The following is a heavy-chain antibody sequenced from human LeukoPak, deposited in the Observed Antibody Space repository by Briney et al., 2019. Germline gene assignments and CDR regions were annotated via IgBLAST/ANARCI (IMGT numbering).Heavy chain of an antibody. J-gene: IGHJ4*02. CDR1: GFTFSSYG. D-gene: IGHD6-19*01. Sequence: PGRYLRLSCAASGFTFSSYGMHWVRQAPGKGLEWVAVISYDGSNKYYADSVKGRFTISRDNSKNTLYLQMNSLRAEDTAVYYCAKDFTSGWTADLFDYWGQGTLVTVSS. CDR3: AKDFTSGWTADLFDY. V-gene: IGHV3-30*18. CDR2: ISYDGSNK.